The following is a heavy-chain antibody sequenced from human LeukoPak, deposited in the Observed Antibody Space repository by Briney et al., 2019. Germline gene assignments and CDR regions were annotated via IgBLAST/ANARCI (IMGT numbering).Heavy chain of an antibody. CDR3: ARGRQLLDTFDF. Sequence: PGGSLRLSCAASGFTFSSYSMNWVRQAPGKGLEWVSSITSSSSYINYANSVKGRFTISRDNAKSSLYLQMNSLRAEDTAVYYCARGRQLLDTFDFWGQGTPVTVSS. D-gene: IGHD2-2*01. CDR2: ITSSSSYI. J-gene: IGHJ3*01. V-gene: IGHV3-21*06. CDR1: GFTFSSYS.